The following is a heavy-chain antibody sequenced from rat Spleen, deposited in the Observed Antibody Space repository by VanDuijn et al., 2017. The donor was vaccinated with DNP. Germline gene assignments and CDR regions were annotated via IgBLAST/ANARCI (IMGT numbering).Heavy chain of an antibody. CDR3: VRHEDSSSHIYGFAY. D-gene: IGHD1-2*01. CDR2: ISPSGDST. J-gene: IGHJ3*01. CDR1: GFTFSKYG. V-gene: IGHV5-19*01. Sequence: EVQLVESGGGLVQPGRSLKLSCAASGFTFSKYGMHWIRQAPTKGLEWVASISPSGDSTYFRDSVKGRFTISRDNAKNTQYLQMDSLRSEDTATYYCVRHEDSSSHIYGFAYWGQGTLVTVSS.